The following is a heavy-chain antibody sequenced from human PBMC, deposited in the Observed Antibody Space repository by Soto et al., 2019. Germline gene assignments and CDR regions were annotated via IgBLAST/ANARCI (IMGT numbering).Heavy chain of an antibody. D-gene: IGHD2-2*01. Sequence: QVQLVQSGAEVKKPGSSVKVSCKASGGTFSSYAISWVRQAPGQGLEWMGGIIPIIGTANYAQKFQGRVTITADESTSTAYMERSSLRSEDTAVYYCARDEYCISTSCSWFDPWGQGTLVTVSS. CDR3: ARDEYCISTSCSWFDP. J-gene: IGHJ5*02. CDR1: GGTFSSYA. V-gene: IGHV1-69*12. CDR2: IIPIIGTA.